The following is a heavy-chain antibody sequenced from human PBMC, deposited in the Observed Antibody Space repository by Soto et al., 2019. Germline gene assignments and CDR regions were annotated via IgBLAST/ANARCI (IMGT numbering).Heavy chain of an antibody. V-gene: IGHV3-23*01. CDR1: GFIFSDHA. J-gene: IGHJ4*02. Sequence: PGGSLRLSCEASGFIFSDHAMSWVRQAPGKGLEWVSAISGNGIATYYADSVKGRFTISRDNSKNTLYLQMNSLRAEDTAVYYCAKSPAYPAPFDYWGQGTLVTVSS. D-gene: IGHD3-16*01. CDR3: AKSPAYPAPFDY. CDR2: ISGNGIAT.